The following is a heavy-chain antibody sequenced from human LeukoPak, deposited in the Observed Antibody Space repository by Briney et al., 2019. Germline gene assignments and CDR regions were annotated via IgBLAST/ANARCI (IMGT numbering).Heavy chain of an antibody. J-gene: IGHJ5*02. CDR3: ARRRLGETTTANWFDP. CDR2: IYYSGST. CDR1: GGSISSNSYY. V-gene: IGHV4-39*01. D-gene: IGHD1-7*01. Sequence: SETLSLTCTVSGGSISSNSYYWGWIRQPPGKGLEWIGSIYYSGSTYYSPSLKSRVTLSVDTSKNQFSLKLSSVTAADTAVYYCARRRLGETTTANWFDPWGQGTLVTVSS.